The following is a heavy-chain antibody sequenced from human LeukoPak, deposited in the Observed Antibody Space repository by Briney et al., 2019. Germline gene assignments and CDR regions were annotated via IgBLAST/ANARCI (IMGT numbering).Heavy chain of an antibody. D-gene: IGHD6-13*01. CDR3: AKGGRAAAAGIGAWGY. CDR1: GFTFSSCV. CDR2: IRYDGSNK. V-gene: IGHV3-30*02. Sequence: GGSLRLSCAASGFTFSSCVMHWVRQAPGKGLEWVAFIRYDGSNKYYADSVKGRFTISRDNSKNTLYLQMNSLRAEDTAVYYCAKGGRAAAAGIGAWGYWGQGNLVTVSS. J-gene: IGHJ4*02.